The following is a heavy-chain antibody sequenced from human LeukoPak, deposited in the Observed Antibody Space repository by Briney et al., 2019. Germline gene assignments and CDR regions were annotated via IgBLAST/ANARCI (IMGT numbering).Heavy chain of an antibody. D-gene: IGHD2-15*01. CDR1: GFTFSNVW. V-gene: IGHV3-15*01. CDR2: IRRKTDGGTT. Sequence: GGSLRLSCAASGFTFSNVWMSWVRQVPGKGLEWVGRIRRKTDGGTTDYAAPVKGRFTISRDDSKNTLYLQMNSLKTEDTAVYYCTTTPAKRYYFDYWGQGTLVTVSS. J-gene: IGHJ4*02. CDR3: TTTPAKRYYFDY.